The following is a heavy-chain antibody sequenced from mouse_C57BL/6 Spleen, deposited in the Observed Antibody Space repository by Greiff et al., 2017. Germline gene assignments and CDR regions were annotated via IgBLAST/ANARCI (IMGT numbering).Heavy chain of an antibody. V-gene: IGHV1-42*01. J-gene: IGHJ2*01. Sequence: EVQLQQSGPELVKPGASVKISCKASGYSFTGYYMNWVKQSPEKSLEWIGEINPSTGGTTYNQKFKAKATLTVDKSSSTAYMQLKSLTSEDYAVYYCARSNWAYYFDYWGQGTTLTVSS. CDR1: GYSFTGYY. CDR3: ARSNWAYYFDY. CDR2: INPSTGGT. D-gene: IGHD4-1*02.